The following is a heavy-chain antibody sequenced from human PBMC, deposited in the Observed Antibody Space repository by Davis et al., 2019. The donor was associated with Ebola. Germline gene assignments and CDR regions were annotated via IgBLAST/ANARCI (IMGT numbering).Heavy chain of an antibody. CDR2: ISISGSTI. CDR3: ARDAITMVQGVIITSRYFDL. Sequence: SLKISCAASGFTFSDYYMSCIRQAPGQGLAWASYISISGSTIYYADSVKGRFTISRDNAKNSLYLQMNSLRAEDTAVYYCARDAITMVQGVIITSRYFDLWGRGTLVTVSS. D-gene: IGHD3-10*01. V-gene: IGHV3-11*01. CDR1: GFTFSDYY. J-gene: IGHJ2*01.